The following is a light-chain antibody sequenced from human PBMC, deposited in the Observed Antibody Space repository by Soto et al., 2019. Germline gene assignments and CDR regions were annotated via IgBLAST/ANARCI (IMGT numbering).Light chain of an antibody. CDR2: EVS. Sequence: QSVLTQPASVSGSPGQSITISCTGTSSDVGGYNYVSRYRQHPGKAPKLMLYEVSNRPSGVSNRFSGSKSGHTASLTISGLQAEDEADYYCSSYTSSTTPVVFGGGTQLTVL. J-gene: IGLJ2*01. V-gene: IGLV2-14*01. CDR1: SSDVGGYNY. CDR3: SSYTSSTTPVV.